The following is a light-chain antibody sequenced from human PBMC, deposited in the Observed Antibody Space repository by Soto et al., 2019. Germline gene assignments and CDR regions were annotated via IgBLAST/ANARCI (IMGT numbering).Light chain of an antibody. CDR1: QNIRSR. V-gene: IGKV1-5*01. J-gene: IGKJ5*01. Sequence: QLTQSPATLSALAGDIVTITCRASQNIRSRLAWYQQKPGKAPKLLIYGASTLQSGVPSRFSGSGSGTDFTLTISSLLPEDFATYYCHQLNNYPITFGQGTRLEI. CDR2: GAS. CDR3: HQLNNYPIT.